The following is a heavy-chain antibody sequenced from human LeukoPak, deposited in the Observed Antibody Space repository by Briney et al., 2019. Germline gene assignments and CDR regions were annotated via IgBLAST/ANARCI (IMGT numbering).Heavy chain of an antibody. CDR3: ARVGKNGWDFDH. CDR1: GFTFSAYW. J-gene: IGHJ4*02. CDR2: IIEGGDLK. V-gene: IGHV3-7*01. D-gene: IGHD6-19*01. Sequence: GESLRLSCAASGFTFSAYWMTWVRQAPGKGLAWVANIIEGGDLKYYVDSVKGRFTISRDNTKNSLYLQMTSLRADDTAVYYCARVGKNGWDFDHWGQGTLVTVSS.